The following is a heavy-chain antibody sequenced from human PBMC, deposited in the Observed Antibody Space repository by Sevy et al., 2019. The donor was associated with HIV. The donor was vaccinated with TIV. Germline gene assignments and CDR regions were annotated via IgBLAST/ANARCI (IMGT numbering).Heavy chain of an antibody. CDR2: IKQEGSKR. CDR3: AREGSGGFDY. CDR1: GFSFSNYW. Sequence: GGSLRLSCAASGFSFSNYWMSWVHQAPGKGLEWVANIKQEGSKREYVDSVKGRLTISRDNGKNSVYLQMDSLRAEDTAVYYCAREGSGGFDYWGQGTLVTVSS. V-gene: IGHV3-7*01. J-gene: IGHJ4*02. D-gene: IGHD2-15*01.